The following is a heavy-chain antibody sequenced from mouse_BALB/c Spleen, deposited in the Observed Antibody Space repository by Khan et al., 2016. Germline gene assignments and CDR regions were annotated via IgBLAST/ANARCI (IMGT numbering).Heavy chain of an antibody. V-gene: IGHV1-54*01. CDR3: ARSDGYDVGYAY. J-gene: IGHJ3*01. CDR1: GYAFTNYL. Sequence: VQLQESGAELVRPGTSVKVSCKASGYAFTNYLIEWVKQRPGQGLEWIGVINPGSGGTNYNEKFKGKATLTADKSSSTAYVQLSSLTSDDSAVFFCARSDGYDVGYAYWGQGTLVTVSA. CDR2: INPGSGGT. D-gene: IGHD2-2*01.